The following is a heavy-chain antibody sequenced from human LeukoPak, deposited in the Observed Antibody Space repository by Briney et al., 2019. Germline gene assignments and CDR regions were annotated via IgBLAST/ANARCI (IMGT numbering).Heavy chain of an antibody. V-gene: IGHV3-48*02. CDR3: AKDRYSSGWTRFFDY. D-gene: IGHD6-19*01. CDR2: ISSSSSTI. Sequence: PGGSLRLSCAASGFTFSSYSMNWVRQAPGKGLEWVSYISSSSSTIYYADSVKGRFTISRDNAKNSLYLQMNSLRDEDTAVYYCAKDRYSSGWTRFFDYWGQGTLVTVSS. CDR1: GFTFSSYS. J-gene: IGHJ4*02.